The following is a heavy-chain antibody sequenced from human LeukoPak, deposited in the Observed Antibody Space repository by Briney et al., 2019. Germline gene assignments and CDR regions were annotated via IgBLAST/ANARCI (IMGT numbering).Heavy chain of an antibody. CDR2: IYYSGST. J-gene: IGHJ5*02. CDR3: ARGALWFGELSVQNWFAP. V-gene: IGHV4-59*01. CDR1: GGSISSYY. D-gene: IGHD3-10*01. Sequence: SETLSLTCTVSGGSISSYYWSWIRQPPGKGLEWIGYIYYSGSTNYNPSLKSRVTISVDTSKNQFSLKLSSVTAADTAVYYCARGALWFGELSVQNWFAPWGQGTLVTVSS.